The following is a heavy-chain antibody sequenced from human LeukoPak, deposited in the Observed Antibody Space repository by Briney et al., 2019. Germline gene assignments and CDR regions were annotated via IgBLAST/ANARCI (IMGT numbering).Heavy chain of an antibody. V-gene: IGHV1-18*01. CDR1: GYTFSNYG. CDR3: ARDDDKVVDH. CDR2: ITAYDGNR. D-gene: IGHD2-15*01. J-gene: IGHJ4*01. Sequence: ASVKVSCKTSGYTFSNYGISWVRQAPGQGLEWMGWITAYDGNRLYAQRFQGRITLTTDTSTSTSYMELRSLEYDDTAIYYCARDDDKVVDHWGQGTLVTVSS.